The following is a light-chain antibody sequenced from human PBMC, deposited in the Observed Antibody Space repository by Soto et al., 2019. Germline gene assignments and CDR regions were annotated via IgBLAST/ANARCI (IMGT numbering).Light chain of an antibody. CDR2: GAS. CDR3: QQYGSSNT. J-gene: IGKJ2*01. Sequence: EIVMTQSPATLSVSPGEGATLSCRASQSVNSNLAWYEQKPGQAPRLLIYGASTRATGIAARFSGSGSGTEFTLTISSLQSEDFAFYYCQQYGSSNTFGQGTKLEIK. V-gene: IGKV3-15*01. CDR1: QSVNSN.